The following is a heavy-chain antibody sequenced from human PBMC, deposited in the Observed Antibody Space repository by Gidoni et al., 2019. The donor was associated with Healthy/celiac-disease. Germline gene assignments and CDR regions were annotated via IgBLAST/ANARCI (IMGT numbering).Heavy chain of an antibody. CDR1: GGSISSSSYY. D-gene: IGHD5-12*01. CDR3: ARQSGYAYGMDV. V-gene: IGHV4-39*01. Sequence: QLQLQESGPGLVKPSETLSLTCTVSGGSISSSSYYWGWIRQPPGKGLEWIGSIYYIGSTYYNPSLKSRVTISVDTSKNQFSLKLSSVTAADTAVYYCARQSGYAYGMDVWGQGTTVTVSS. CDR2: IYYIGST. J-gene: IGHJ6*02.